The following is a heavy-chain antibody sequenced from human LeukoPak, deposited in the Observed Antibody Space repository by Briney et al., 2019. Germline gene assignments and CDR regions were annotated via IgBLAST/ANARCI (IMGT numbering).Heavy chain of an antibody. D-gene: IGHD6-13*01. J-gene: IGHJ3*02. CDR1: GGSFSGYY. Sequence: SETLSLTCAVYGGSFSGYYWSWIRQPPGKGLEWIGEINHSGSTNYNPSLKSRATISVDTSKNQFSLKLSSVTAADTAVYYCASIRIAAARKAFDIWGQGTMVTVSS. CDR2: INHSGST. CDR3: ASIRIAAARKAFDI. V-gene: IGHV4-34*01.